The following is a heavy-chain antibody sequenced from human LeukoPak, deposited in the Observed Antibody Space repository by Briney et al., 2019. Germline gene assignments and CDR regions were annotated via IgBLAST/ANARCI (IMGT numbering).Heavy chain of an antibody. CDR3: ARASVYSGGWDKFDY. D-gene: IGHD6-19*01. CDR2: IKQDGSEK. CDR1: GFTFSSYW. V-gene: IGHV3-7*03. J-gene: IGHJ4*02. Sequence: GGSLRLSCAASGFTFSSYWMSWVRQAPGKGLEWVANIKQDGSEKYYVDSVKGRFTISRDNAKNSLYLQMNSLRAEDTAVYYCARASVYSGGWDKFDYWGQGTLVTVSS.